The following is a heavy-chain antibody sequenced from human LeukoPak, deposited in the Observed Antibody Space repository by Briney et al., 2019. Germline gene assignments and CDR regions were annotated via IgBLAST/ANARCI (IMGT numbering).Heavy chain of an antibody. CDR3: ARVVVGATYYMDV. J-gene: IGHJ6*03. Sequence: PSETLSLTCTVSGGSISSYYWSWIRQPPGKGLEWFGYIYYSGSTNYNPSLKSRVTISVDTSKNQFSLKLSSVTAADTAVYYCARVVVGATYYMDVWGKGTTVTVSS. D-gene: IGHD1-26*01. CDR2: IYYSGST. V-gene: IGHV4-59*01. CDR1: GGSISSYY.